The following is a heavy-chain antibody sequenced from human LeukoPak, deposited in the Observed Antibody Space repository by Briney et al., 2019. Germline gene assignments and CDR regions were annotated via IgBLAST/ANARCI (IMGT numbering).Heavy chain of an antibody. J-gene: IGHJ4*02. CDR2: INHSGST. V-gene: IGHV4-34*01. Sequence: SETLSLTCAVYGGSFSGYYWSWIRQPPGKGLERIGEINHSGSTNYNPSLKSRVTISVDTSKNQFSLKLSSVTAADTAVYYCARERYYYDSSGTFDYWGQGTLVTVSS. CDR3: ARERYYYDSSGTFDY. D-gene: IGHD3-22*01. CDR1: GGSFSGYY.